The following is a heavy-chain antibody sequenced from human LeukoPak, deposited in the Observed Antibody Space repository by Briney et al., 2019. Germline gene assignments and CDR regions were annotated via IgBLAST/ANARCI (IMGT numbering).Heavy chain of an antibody. J-gene: IGHJ4*02. CDR2: IRYDGSNK. V-gene: IGHV3-30*02. D-gene: IGHD6-6*01. CDR3: AKEYSSSPFALDY. CDR1: GFTFSSYG. Sequence: GGSLRLSCAASGFTFSSYGMHWVRQAPGKGLEWVAFIRYDGSNKYYADSVKGRFTISRDNSKNTLYLQMNSLRAEDTAVYYCAKEYSSSPFALDYWGQGTLVTVSS.